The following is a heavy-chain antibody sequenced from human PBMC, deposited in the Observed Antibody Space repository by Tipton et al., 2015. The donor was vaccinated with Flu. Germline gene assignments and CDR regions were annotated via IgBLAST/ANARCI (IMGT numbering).Heavy chain of an antibody. D-gene: IGHD6-13*01. V-gene: IGHV4-61*02. CDR3: ARGLEAATGTWGHNWFDP. CDR1: GGSISSGSYY. J-gene: IGHJ5*02. CDR2: IFTSGNT. Sequence: TLSLTCIVSGGSISSGSYYWSWVRQPAGKGLEWIGRIFTSGNTNYNPSLKSRVTISLDTSKNQFSLKLSSVTAADTAVYYCARGLEAATGTWGHNWFDPWGEGTLVTVSA.